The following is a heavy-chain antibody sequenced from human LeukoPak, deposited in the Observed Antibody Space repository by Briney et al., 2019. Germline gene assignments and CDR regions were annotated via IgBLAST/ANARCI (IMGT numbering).Heavy chain of an antibody. D-gene: IGHD3-16*01. CDR1: GFTFDDYA. Sequence: GGSLRLSCAASGFTFDDYAMHWVRQAPGKGLEWVSGISWNSGSIGYADSVKGRFTISRDNAKNSLYLQMNSLRAEDTAVYYCARDLYMITGYYYYMDVWGKGTTVTVSS. V-gene: IGHV3-9*01. CDR3: ARDLYMITGYYYYMDV. CDR2: ISWNSGSI. J-gene: IGHJ6*03.